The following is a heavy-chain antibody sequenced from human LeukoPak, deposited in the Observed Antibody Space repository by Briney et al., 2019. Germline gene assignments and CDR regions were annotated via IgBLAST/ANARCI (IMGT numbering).Heavy chain of an antibody. D-gene: IGHD1-26*01. CDR3: ARDLGGADFNWFDP. J-gene: IGHJ5*02. V-gene: IGHV1-46*01. CDR2: INPSGGST. CDR1: GYTFTSYY. Sequence: ASVKVSCKASGYTFTSYYMHWVRQAPGQGLEWMGIINPSGGSTSYAQKFQGRVTMTTDTSTSTAYMELRSLRSDDTAVYYCARDLGGADFNWFDPWGQGTLVTVSS.